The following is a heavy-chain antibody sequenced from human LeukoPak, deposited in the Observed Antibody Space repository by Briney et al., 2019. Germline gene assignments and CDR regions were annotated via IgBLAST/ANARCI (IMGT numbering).Heavy chain of an antibody. CDR2: IYHSGST. D-gene: IGHD1-26*01. CDR1: GYSISSGYY. Sequence: SETLSLTCTVSGYSISSGYYWGWIRQPPGKGLEWIGSIYHSGSTYYNPSLKSRVTISVDTSKNQFSLKLSSVTAADTAVYYCARGVDSGSYYNYYYYYMDVWGKGTTVTVSS. J-gene: IGHJ6*03. CDR3: ARGVDSGSYYNYYYYYMDV. V-gene: IGHV4-38-2*02.